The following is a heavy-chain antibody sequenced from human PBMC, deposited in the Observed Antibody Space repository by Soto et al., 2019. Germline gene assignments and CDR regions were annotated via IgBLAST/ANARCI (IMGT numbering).Heavy chain of an antibody. CDR1: GFTFNGAW. Sequence: EVQLVESGGGLVEPGGSLRLSCAASGFTFNGAWMNWVRQGPGKGLEWVGRVKSKVDGETIDYAAPVKGRFTISRDDSRNMVYLQMNGLSTEDTAMYYCSADLPDWGAYAFDYWGQGALVTVSS. CDR3: SADLPDWGAYAFDY. CDR2: VKSKVDGETI. J-gene: IGHJ4*02. V-gene: IGHV3-15*07. D-gene: IGHD3-16*01.